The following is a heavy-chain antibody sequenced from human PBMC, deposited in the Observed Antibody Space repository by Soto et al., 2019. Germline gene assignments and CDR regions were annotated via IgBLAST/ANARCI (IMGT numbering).Heavy chain of an antibody. Sequence: GSLRLSCAASGFTFSSYWLSWVRQAPGKGLEWVANIKQDGSEQYNVESVEGRFSISRDNAKNSLYLQMNSLRAEDTAVYYCARGGSYGSFDYWGQGILVTVSS. D-gene: IGHD5-18*01. CDR2: IKQDGSEQ. CDR3: ARGGSYGSFDY. CDR1: GFTFSSYW. J-gene: IGHJ4*02. V-gene: IGHV3-7*03.